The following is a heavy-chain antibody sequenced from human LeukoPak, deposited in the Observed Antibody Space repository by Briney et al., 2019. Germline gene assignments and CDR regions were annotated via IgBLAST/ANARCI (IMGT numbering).Heavy chain of an antibody. CDR3: ARARGTSFTMVRGVTGFDQ. D-gene: IGHD3-10*01. J-gene: IGHJ4*02. CDR2: INPNSGGT. V-gene: IGHV1-2*04. Sequence: ASVKVSCKASGYTFNGYYIHWVRQAPGQGLEWMGWINPNSGGTSNAQKFQGWVTMTSDTSITTAYMELSRLTSDDTAVYFCARARGTSFTMVRGVTGFDQWGQGTLVTASS. CDR1: GYTFNGYY.